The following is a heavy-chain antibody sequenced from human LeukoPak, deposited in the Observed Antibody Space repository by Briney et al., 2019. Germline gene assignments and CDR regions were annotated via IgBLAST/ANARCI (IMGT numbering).Heavy chain of an antibody. Sequence: GASLKVSCKASGYTFTSYDINWVRQATGQGLEWMGWMNPNSGNTGYAQKFQGRVTMTRNTSISTAYMELSSLRSEDTAVYYCAIRYGSGEKYYYYYMDVWGKGTTVTVSS. V-gene: IGHV1-8*01. CDR2: MNPNSGNT. J-gene: IGHJ6*03. CDR1: GYTFTSYD. D-gene: IGHD3-10*01. CDR3: AIRYGSGEKYYYYYMDV.